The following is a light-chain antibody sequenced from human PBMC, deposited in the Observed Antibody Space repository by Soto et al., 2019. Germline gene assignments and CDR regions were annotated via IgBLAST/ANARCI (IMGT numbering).Light chain of an antibody. CDR3: QQYNNWPRT. CDR1: QSVSSN. CDR2: GAS. J-gene: IGKJ2*01. Sequence: EIVMTQSLATLSVSQGERVTLSCRASQSVSSNLAWYQQKPGQAPRLLIYGASTRATGIPVRFSGGGSGTEFTLTISSLQSEDFATYYCQQYNNWPRTFGQGTKLGIK. V-gene: IGKV3-15*01.